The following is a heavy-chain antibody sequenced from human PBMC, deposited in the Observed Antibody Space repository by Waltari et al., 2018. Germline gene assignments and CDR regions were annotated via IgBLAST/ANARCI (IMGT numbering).Heavy chain of an antibody. CDR1: GFTFSTSG. V-gene: IGHV3-30*02. J-gene: IGHJ4*02. CDR3: ATYSASRGFNY. D-gene: IGHD6-13*01. CDR2: IRSNGSNI. Sequence: QVQLVESGGGVVQPGESLRLSCAASGFTFSTSGLHGVGQAPGKGLELWEYIRSNGSNINYADSVKCRFTISRENTKNTLYLQMNSLRAEDTAVYYCATYSASRGFNYWGQGTLVTVSS.